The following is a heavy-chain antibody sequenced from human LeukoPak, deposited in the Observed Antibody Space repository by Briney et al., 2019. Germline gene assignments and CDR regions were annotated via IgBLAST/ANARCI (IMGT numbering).Heavy chain of an antibody. Sequence: GGSLRLSCAASGFTFNNAWMNWVRQAPGKGLEWVGRIKSKNVGGTTDYAAPVKGRFTISRDDSKNTVYLQMNSLKIEDTAVYYCTSHAAFDPWGQGTLVTVS. CDR1: GFTFNNAW. J-gene: IGHJ5*02. CDR2: IKSKNVGGTT. CDR3: TSHAAFDP. V-gene: IGHV3-15*01.